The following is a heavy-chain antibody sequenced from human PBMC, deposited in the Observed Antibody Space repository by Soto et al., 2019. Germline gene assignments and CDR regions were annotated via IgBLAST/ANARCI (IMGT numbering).Heavy chain of an antibody. CDR3: AREPNESYDFDY. CDR1: GYTFTNYY. Sequence: QVHLVQSGAAVKKPGASVKVSCKASGYTFTNYYIHWVRQAPGQGLEWLGIIRPSGGRTEYAQRFQGRVTMTRDTSTSTVYMELTSLTSADTAVYYCAREPNESYDFDYWGQGTLVTVSS. V-gene: IGHV1-46*01. D-gene: IGHD5-18*01. CDR2: IRPSGGRT. J-gene: IGHJ4*02.